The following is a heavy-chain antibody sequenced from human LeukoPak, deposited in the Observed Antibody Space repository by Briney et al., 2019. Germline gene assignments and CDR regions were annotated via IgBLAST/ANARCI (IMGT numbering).Heavy chain of an antibody. D-gene: IGHD6-13*01. J-gene: IGHJ4*02. CDR2: INHSGST. CDR3: ARARIAAAPLDY. V-gene: IGHV4-34*01. CDR1: GGSFSGYY. Sequence: SETLSLTCAVYGGSFSGYYWSWIRQPPGKGLEWIGEINHSGSTNYNPSLKSRVTISVDTSKNQFSLKLSSMTAADTAVYYCARARIAAAPLDYWGQGTLVTVSS.